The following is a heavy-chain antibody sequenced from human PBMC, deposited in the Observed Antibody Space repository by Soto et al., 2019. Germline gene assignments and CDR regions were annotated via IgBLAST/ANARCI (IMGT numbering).Heavy chain of an antibody. V-gene: IGHV1-8*01. Sequence: QVQLVQSGAEVKKPGASVKVSCKASGYTFTSYDINWVRQATGQGLEWMGWINPNSGNTGYAQKFQGRVTMTRNTSISTAYMELSSLRSEDTAVYYCAREWSAAGTGGCEPWGQGTLVTVSS. D-gene: IGHD6-13*01. CDR2: INPNSGNT. J-gene: IGHJ5*02. CDR1: GYTFTSYD. CDR3: AREWSAAGTGGCEP.